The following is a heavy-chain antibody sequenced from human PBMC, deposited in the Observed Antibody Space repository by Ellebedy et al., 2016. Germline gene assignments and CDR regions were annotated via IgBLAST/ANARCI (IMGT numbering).Heavy chain of an antibody. CDR1: GFTFDDYA. J-gene: IGHJ4*02. CDR2: ISWNSGSI. CDR3: AKDTGPAAIAGAFDY. Sequence: SLKISXAASGFTFDDYAMHWVRQAPGKGLEWVSGISWNSGSIGYADSVKGRFTISRDNAKNSLYLQMNSLRAEDTALYYCAKDTGPAAIAGAFDYWGQGTLVTVSS. V-gene: IGHV3-9*01. D-gene: IGHD2-2*02.